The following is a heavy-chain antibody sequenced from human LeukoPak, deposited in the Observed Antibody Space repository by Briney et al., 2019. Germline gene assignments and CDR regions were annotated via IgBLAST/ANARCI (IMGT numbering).Heavy chain of an antibody. V-gene: IGHV4-4*02. Sequence: SGTLSLTCTVSGDSINSLDLWSWIRQPPGKGLEWIREINHSGSTNYNPSLKSRVTISVDTSKNQFSLKLSSVTAADTAVYYCARSQPTRYYDFWSGYYTGIHYYYGMDVWGQGTTVTVSS. J-gene: IGHJ6*02. D-gene: IGHD3-3*01. CDR2: INHSGST. CDR1: GDSINSLDL. CDR3: ARSQPTRYYDFWSGYYTGIHYYYGMDV.